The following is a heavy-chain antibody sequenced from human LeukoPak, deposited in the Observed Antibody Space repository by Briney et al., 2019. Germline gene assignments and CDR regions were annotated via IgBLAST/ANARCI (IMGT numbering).Heavy chain of an antibody. V-gene: IGHV3-23*01. CDR3: ARDHRGSGSRYYYYYMDV. D-gene: IGHD3-10*01. J-gene: IGHJ6*03. CDR2: ISGSGGTT. Sequence: GGSLRLSCAASGFTVSTYGMSWVRQAPGKGLEWVSGISGSGGTTYYADSVKGRFSISRDNSKNTLYLQMNSLRAEDTAVYYCARDHRGSGSRYYYYYMDVWGKGTTVTISS. CDR1: GFTVSTYG.